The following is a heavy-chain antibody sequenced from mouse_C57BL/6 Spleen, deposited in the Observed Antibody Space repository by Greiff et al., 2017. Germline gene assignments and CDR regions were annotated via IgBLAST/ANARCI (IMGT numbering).Heavy chain of an antibody. J-gene: IGHJ3*01. CDR3: ARYLLGGNSAWFAY. CDR1: GFTFTDYY. V-gene: IGHV7-3*01. D-gene: IGHD2-1*01. Sequence: EVMLVESGGGLVQPGGSLSLSCAASGFTFTDYYMSWVRQPPGKALEWLGFIRNKANGYTTEYSASVKGRFTISRDNSQSILYLQMNALRAEDSATYYCARYLLGGNSAWFAYWGQGTLVTVSA. CDR2: IRNKANGYTT.